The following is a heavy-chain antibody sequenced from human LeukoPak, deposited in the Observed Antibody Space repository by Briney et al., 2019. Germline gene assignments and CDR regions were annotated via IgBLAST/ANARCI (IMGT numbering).Heavy chain of an antibody. CDR2: IKSDGSST. Sequence: GGSLRLSCAASGFTFSTYWMHWARKVPGKGLVWVSRIKSDGSSTSYADSVKGRFTMSRDNAKNTLYLQMNSLRAEDTAVYYCARESRTDYYGDYWGQGTLVTVSS. V-gene: IGHV3-74*01. J-gene: IGHJ4*02. CDR1: GFTFSTYW. CDR3: ARESRTDYYGDY. D-gene: IGHD3-10*01.